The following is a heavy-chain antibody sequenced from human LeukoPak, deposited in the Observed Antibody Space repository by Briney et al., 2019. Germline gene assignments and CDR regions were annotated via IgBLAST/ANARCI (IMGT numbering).Heavy chain of an antibody. V-gene: IGHV1-18*01. D-gene: IGHD4-17*01. CDR2: ISTYNGNT. CDR3: ARASASTVTSP. Sequence: HEASVKVSCKASGGTFSSYAISWVRQAPGQGLEWMGWISTYNGNTNYAQKLQGRVTMTTDTSTNIAYMELRSLRSDDTAVYYCARASASTVTSPWGQGTLATVSS. CDR1: GGTFSSYA. J-gene: IGHJ5*02.